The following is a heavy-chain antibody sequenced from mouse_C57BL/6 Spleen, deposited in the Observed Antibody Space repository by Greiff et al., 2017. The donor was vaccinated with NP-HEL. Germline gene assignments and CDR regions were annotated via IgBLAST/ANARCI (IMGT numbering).Heavy chain of an antibody. CDR1: GFTFSDYG. CDR3: ARRAGYAMDY. Sequence: EVQVVESGGGLVKPGGSLKLSCAASGFTFSDYGMPWVRQAPEKGLEWVAYISSGSSTIYYADTVKGRFTISRDNAKNTLFLQMTSLRSEDTAMYYCARRAGYAMDYWGQGTSVTVSS. D-gene: IGHD3-3*01. V-gene: IGHV5-17*01. J-gene: IGHJ4*01. CDR2: ISSGSSTI.